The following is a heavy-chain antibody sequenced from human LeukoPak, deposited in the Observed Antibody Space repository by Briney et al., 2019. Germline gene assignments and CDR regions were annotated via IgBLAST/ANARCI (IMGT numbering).Heavy chain of an antibody. CDR3: ARTKYGYWFDP. Sequence: PVGSLRLSCEASGFTFSSYEMNWVRQAPGKGLEWVSYISSSGSTIYYADSVKGRFTISRDNAKNSLYLQMNSLRAEDTAVYYCARTKYGYWFDPWGQGTLVTVSS. D-gene: IGHD3-10*01. CDR1: GFTFSSYE. J-gene: IGHJ5*02. V-gene: IGHV3-48*03. CDR2: ISSSGSTI.